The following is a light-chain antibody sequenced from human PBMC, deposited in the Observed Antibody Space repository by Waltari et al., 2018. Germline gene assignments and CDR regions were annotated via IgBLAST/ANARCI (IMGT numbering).Light chain of an antibody. J-gene: IGLJ3*02. CDR1: YSNIGSRA. Sequence: QSALTQPPSVSGTPGQRVTISCSGSYSNIGSRAVTWYQQLPGTAPKLLIYGNDHRPSGVPDRFSGSKSGTSASLAISGLQSEDEADYYCAAWDDSLSGRVFGGGTKVTVL. V-gene: IGLV1-44*01. CDR3: AAWDDSLSGRV. CDR2: GND.